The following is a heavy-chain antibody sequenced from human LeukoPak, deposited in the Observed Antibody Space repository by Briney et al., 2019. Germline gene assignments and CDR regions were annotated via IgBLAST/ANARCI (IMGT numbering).Heavy chain of an antibody. V-gene: IGHV3-9*01. CDR2: ISWNSNSI. J-gene: IGHJ4*02. CDR3: AKDYDSSGYYYFDY. D-gene: IGHD3-22*01. Sequence: GGSLRLSCAASGFTFEDYAMHWVRQGPGKGLEWVSGISWNSNSIGYADSVKDRFTITRDNAKNALYLQMNNLRTEDTALYYCAKDYDSSGYYYFDYWGQGTQVTVSS. CDR1: GFTFEDYA.